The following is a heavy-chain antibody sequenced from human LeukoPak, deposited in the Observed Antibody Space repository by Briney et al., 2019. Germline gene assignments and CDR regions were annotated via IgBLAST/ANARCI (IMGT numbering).Heavy chain of an antibody. D-gene: IGHD6-13*01. CDR1: GGSISSYY. J-gene: IGHJ4*02. V-gene: IGHV4-4*07. CDR2: IYSTGST. CDR3: ARQIASAGTAGFDF. Sequence: SETLSLTCTVSGGSISSYYWSWIRQPAGKGLEWIGRIYSTGSTNYNPSLKSRVTMSVDTSKNQFSLRLRSVTAADTAVYYCARQIASAGTAGFDFWGRGALVTVSS.